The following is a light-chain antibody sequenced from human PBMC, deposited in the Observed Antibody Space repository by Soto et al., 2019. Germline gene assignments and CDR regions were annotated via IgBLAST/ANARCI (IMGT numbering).Light chain of an antibody. J-gene: IGLJ1*01. V-gene: IGLV2-8*01. CDR1: SSDVGGYNY. CDR2: EVS. Sequence: QSALTQPASVSGSPGQSITISCTGTSSDVGGYNYVSWYQQHPGKAPKLMIYEVSERPSGVPDRFSGSKSGNTASLTVSGLQAEDEADYYCSSFSGSNNYVFGTGTKLTVL. CDR3: SSFSGSNNYV.